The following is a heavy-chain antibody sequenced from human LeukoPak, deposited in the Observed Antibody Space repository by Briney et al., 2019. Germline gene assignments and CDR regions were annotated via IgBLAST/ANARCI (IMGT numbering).Heavy chain of an antibody. J-gene: IGHJ4*02. CDR1: GFTFSSYG. V-gene: IGHV3-30*18. CDR2: ISYDGSNK. CDR3: AKGSDGYSYGPVDY. D-gene: IGHD5-18*01. Sequence: PGGSLRLSCAASGFTFSSYGMHWVRQAPGKGLEWVAVISYDGSNKYYADSVKGRFTISRDNSKNTLYLQMNSLRAEDTAVYYCAKGSDGYSYGPVDYWGQGTLVTVSS.